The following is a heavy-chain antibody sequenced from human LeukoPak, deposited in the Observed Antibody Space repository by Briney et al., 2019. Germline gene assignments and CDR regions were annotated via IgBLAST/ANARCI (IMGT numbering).Heavy chain of an antibody. D-gene: IGHD1-14*01. CDR2: IYITGST. V-gene: IGHV4-4*07. Sequence: SETLSLTCTVSGGSISNYYWSWIRQPAGKGLEWFGRIYITGSTNYNPSLKSRVTMSVDTSKNQFSLKLSSVTAADTAMYYCARDIKGGGALDIWGQGTMVTVSS. CDR3: ARDIKGGGALDI. CDR1: GGSISNYY. J-gene: IGHJ3*02.